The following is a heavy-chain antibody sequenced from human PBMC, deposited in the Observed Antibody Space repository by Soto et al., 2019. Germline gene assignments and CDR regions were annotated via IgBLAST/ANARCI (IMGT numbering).Heavy chain of an antibody. CDR3: ARGGRYSNYLRDIEYNWFDP. Sequence: ASVKVSCKASGYTFTSYDINWVRQATGQGLEWMGWMNPNSGNTGYAQKFQGRVTMTRNTSISTAYMELSSLRSEDTAVYYCARGGRYSNYLRDIEYNWFDPWGQGTLVTVSS. CDR1: GYTFTSYD. CDR2: MNPNSGNT. V-gene: IGHV1-8*01. J-gene: IGHJ5*02. D-gene: IGHD4-4*01.